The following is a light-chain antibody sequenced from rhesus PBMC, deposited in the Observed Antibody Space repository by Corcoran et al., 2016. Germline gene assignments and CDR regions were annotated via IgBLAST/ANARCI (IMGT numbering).Light chain of an antibody. V-gene: IGLV2-13*02. CDR3: SSSASTSAYI. CDR1: SSAIGGYNR. J-gene: IGLJ1*01. CDR2: EVS. Sequence: QAALTQSPSVSVSPGPSVTISCTGTSSAIGGYNRVSWYQQHPGKAPKLLIYEVSKRPSGFSDRFSGSKSVHTASLTISGLQAEDEAYYYCSSSASTSAYIFGAGTRLTVL.